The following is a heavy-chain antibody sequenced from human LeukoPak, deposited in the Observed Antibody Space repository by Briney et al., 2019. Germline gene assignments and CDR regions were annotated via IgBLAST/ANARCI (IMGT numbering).Heavy chain of an antibody. CDR3: ARGMTTSDY. CDR2: ISSSSSTV. J-gene: IGHJ4*02. CDR1: GFTLSSYN. V-gene: IGHV3-48*02. D-gene: IGHD4-17*01. Sequence: PGGSLRLSCVASGFTLSSYNMNWVRQAPGKGLEWVSYISSSSSTVYYADSVKGRFTISRDNAKNSLYLQMNSLRDEDTALYYCARGMTTSDYWGQGTLVTVSS.